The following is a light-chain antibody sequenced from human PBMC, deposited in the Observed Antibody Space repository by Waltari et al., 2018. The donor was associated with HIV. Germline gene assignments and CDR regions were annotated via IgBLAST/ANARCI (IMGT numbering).Light chain of an antibody. CDR1: SRDIGGYNY. V-gene: IGLV2-14*03. J-gene: IGLJ2*01. CDR3: SSYVSTKNVL. CDR2: NVN. Sequence: QSALTQPASLSGSPGQQLTISCSGSSRDIGGYNYASWYQQHPGKAPNLIIYNVNLRPSGISDRFSGSRSGNTASLTISGLQAEDEAIYYCSSYVSTKNVLFGGGTKVTVV.